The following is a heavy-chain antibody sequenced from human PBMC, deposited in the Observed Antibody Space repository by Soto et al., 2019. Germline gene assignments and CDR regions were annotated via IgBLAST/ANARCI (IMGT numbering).Heavy chain of an antibody. CDR3: AEQLWYYMDV. J-gene: IGHJ6*03. CDR1: GGSFSGYY. CDR2: INHSGST. Sequence: SETLSLTCAVYGGSFSGYYWSWIRQPPGKGLEWIGEINHSGSTNYNPSLKSRVTISVDTSKNQFSLKLSSVTAADTAVYYCAEQLWYYMDVWGKGTTVTVSS. V-gene: IGHV4-34*01. D-gene: IGHD6-6*01.